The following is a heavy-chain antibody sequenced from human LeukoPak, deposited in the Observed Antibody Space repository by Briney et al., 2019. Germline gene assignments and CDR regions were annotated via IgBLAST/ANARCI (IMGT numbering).Heavy chain of an antibody. V-gene: IGHV3-64D*06. J-gene: IGHJ4*02. CDR2: ISSNGGST. D-gene: IGHD7-27*01. Sequence: GESLRLSCAASGFTFSSYAMHWVRQAPGKGLEYVSAISSNGGSTYYADSVKGRFTISRDNSKNTLYLQMSSLRAEDTAVYYCVKDLVSARLGSFDYWGQGTLVTVSS. CDR1: GFTFSSYA. CDR3: VKDLVSARLGSFDY.